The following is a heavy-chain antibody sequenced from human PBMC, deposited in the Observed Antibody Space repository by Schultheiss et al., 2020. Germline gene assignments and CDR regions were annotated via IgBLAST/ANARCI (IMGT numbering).Heavy chain of an antibody. Sequence: SETLSLTCTVSGGSISSSSYYWGWIRQPPGKGLEWIGYIYYSGSTNYNPSLKSRVTISVDTSKNQFSLKLSSVTAADTAVYYCARGSNPGNYWGQGTLVTVSS. D-gene: IGHD4-11*01. V-gene: IGHV4-61*05. CDR3: ARGSNPGNY. J-gene: IGHJ4*02. CDR2: IYYSGST. CDR1: GGSISSSSYY.